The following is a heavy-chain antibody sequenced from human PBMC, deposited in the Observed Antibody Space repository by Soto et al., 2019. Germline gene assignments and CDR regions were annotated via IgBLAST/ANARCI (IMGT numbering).Heavy chain of an antibody. V-gene: IGHV1-18*01. Sequence: QVQLVQSGAEVKKPGASVKVSCKASGYTFTNYGISWVRQAPGQGLEWIGWINTYNGNTNYAQKLQGRVTMTTDTSTSPAYMELRSLKSDDTAVYYCASRVGPTYGAFDIWGQGTMITVSS. CDR2: INTYNGNT. D-gene: IGHD1-26*01. CDR1: GYTFTNYG. J-gene: IGHJ3*02. CDR3: ASRVGPTYGAFDI.